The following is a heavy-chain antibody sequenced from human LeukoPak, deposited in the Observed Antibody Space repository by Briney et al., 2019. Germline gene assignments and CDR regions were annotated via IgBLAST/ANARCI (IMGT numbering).Heavy chain of an antibody. CDR3: TRVVSGWVLN. CDR2: IRSKAYGGTT. Sequence: PGGSLRLSCTASGFTFGDYAMSWVRQAPGKGLEWVGFIRSKAYGGTTEYAASVEGRFTISRDDSKSIAYLQMNSLKTEDTAVYYCTRVVSGWVLNWGQGTLVTVSS. CDR1: GFTFGDYA. V-gene: IGHV3-49*04. D-gene: IGHD6-19*01. J-gene: IGHJ4*02.